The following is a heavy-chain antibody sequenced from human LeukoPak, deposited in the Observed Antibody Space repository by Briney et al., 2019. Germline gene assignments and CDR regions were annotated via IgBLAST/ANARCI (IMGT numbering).Heavy chain of an antibody. CDR1: GGSFSGYY. CDR3: ARGYYYDSSGYTRPPRKLYYFDY. J-gene: IGHJ4*02. D-gene: IGHD3-22*01. Sequence: SETLSLTCAVYGGSFSGYYWSWIRQPPGKGLEWIGEINHSGSTNYNPSLKSRVTISVDTSKDQFSLKLSSVTAADTAVYYCARGYYYDSSGYTRPPRKLYYFDYWGQGTLVTVSS. V-gene: IGHV4-34*01. CDR2: INHSGST.